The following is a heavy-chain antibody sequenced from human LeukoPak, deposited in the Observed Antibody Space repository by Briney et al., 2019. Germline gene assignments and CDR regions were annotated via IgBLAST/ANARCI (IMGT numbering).Heavy chain of an antibody. D-gene: IGHD4-11*01. Sequence: ASVKVSCKASGGTFSSYAISWVRQAPGQGLEWMGGIIPIFGTANYAQKFQGRVTIHADESASTADMAVSGLRSEDTAVYYCARSRPTVTTEYYYYMDVWGKGTTVTVSS. J-gene: IGHJ6*03. CDR3: ARSRPTVTTEYYYYMDV. CDR2: IIPIFGTA. V-gene: IGHV1-69*13. CDR1: GGTFSSYA.